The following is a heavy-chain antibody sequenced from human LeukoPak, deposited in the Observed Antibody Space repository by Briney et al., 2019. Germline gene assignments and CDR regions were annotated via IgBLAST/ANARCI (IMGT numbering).Heavy chain of an antibody. V-gene: IGHV3-9*01. CDR3: ARDSPRYDFWSGYYTRYYYFDY. D-gene: IGHD3-3*01. Sequence: PGGSLRLSCAASGFTFDDYAMHWVRQAPGKGLEWVSGVSWNNGSIGYADSVKGRFTISRDNAKNSLYLQMNSLRAEDTAVYYCARDSPRYDFWSGYYTRYYYFDYWGQGTLVTVSS. CDR1: GFTFDDYA. CDR2: VSWNNGSI. J-gene: IGHJ4*02.